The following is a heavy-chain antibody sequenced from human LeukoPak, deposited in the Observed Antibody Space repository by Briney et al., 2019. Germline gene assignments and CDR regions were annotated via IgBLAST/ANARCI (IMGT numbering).Heavy chain of an antibody. Sequence: SVKVSCKASGGTFSSYAISWVRQAPGQGLEWMGGIIPIFGTANYAQKFQGRVTITTDESSSTAYMELSSLRSEDTAVYYCARVDCSTSCYRSWFDPWGQGTLVTVSS. CDR3: ARVDCSTSCYRSWFDP. J-gene: IGHJ5*02. D-gene: IGHD2-2*01. V-gene: IGHV1-69*05. CDR1: GGTFSSYA. CDR2: IIPIFGTA.